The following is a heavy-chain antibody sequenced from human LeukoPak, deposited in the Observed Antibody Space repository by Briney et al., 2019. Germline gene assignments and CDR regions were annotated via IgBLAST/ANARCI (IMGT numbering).Heavy chain of an antibody. J-gene: IGHJ4*02. CDR2: IRYDGSNK. D-gene: IGHD4-17*01. CDR3: ARDLTTVTTGADY. V-gene: IGHV3-33*01. Sequence: GGSLRLSCAASGFTFSSYGMHWVRQAPGKGLEWVAVIRYDGSNKYYADSVKGRFTISRDNSKNTLYLQMNSLRAEDTAVYYCARDLTTVTTGADYWGQGTLVTVSS. CDR1: GFTFSSYG.